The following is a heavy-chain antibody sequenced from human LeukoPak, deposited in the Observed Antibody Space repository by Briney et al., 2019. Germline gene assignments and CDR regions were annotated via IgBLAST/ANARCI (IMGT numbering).Heavy chain of an antibody. Sequence: SETLSLTCAVSGGSISSDNWWSWVRQPPGKGLEWIGEIYHRGSTNFNPSLNSRVSISIDKSKNQFSLKLSSVTAADTAVYYCARREYYDSTGYFDLWGRAPWSLSPQ. CDR1: GGSISSDNW. V-gene: IGHV4-4*02. CDR2: IYHRGST. J-gene: IGHJ2*01. D-gene: IGHD3-22*01. CDR3: ARREYYDSTGYFDL.